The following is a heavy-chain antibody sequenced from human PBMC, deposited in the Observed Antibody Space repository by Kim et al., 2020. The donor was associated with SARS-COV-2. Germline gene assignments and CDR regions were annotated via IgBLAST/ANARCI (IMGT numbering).Heavy chain of an antibody. CDR2: INPHTGST. CDR3: ARELERDGDPEFDT. V-gene: IGHV1-8*01. CDR1: GYTFTSYN. J-gene: IGHJ4*02. D-gene: IGHD4-17*01. Sequence: ASVKVSCKASGYTFTSYNLNWVRQAAGQGLEWVGWINPHTGSTGYPQNFQGRVTMTRDTSRNTAYMELTGLRPEDTAVYFCARELERDGDPEFDTWGQGTLVTVSS.